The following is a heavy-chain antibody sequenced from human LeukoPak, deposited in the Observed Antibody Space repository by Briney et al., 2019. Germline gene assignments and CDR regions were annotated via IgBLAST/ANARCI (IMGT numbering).Heavy chain of an antibody. D-gene: IGHD2-15*01. Sequence: GASVKVSCKASGYTFTSYGITWVRQAPGQGLEWMGWISAHNGNTNYAQKFQGGLTMATDTSTNTAYMELRSLRPDDTAVYYCARDFFHGHCSGLTCFLLDYWGQGSLVTVSS. CDR3: ARDFFHGHCSGLTCFLLDY. CDR1: GYTFTSYG. J-gene: IGHJ4*02. V-gene: IGHV1-18*01. CDR2: ISAHNGNT.